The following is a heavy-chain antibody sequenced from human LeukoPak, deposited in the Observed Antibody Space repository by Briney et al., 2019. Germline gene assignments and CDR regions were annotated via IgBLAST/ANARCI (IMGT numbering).Heavy chain of an antibody. D-gene: IGHD3-10*01. CDR1: GYTFTSYY. CDR2: INPSGGST. CDR3: TRERERGTYFI. J-gene: IGHJ4*02. Sequence: GASVKVSCKASGYTFTSYYMHWVRQAPGQGLEWMGIINPSGGSTSYAQKFQGRVTMTRDTSTSTVYMELRSLRSEDTAVYYCTRERERGTYFIWGQGTLVTVSS. V-gene: IGHV1-46*01.